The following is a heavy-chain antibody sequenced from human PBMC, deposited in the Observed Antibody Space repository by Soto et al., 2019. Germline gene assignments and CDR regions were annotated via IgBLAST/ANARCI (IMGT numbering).Heavy chain of an antibody. CDR2: ISGNGNSA. J-gene: IGHJ5*02. D-gene: IGHD4-4*01. Sequence: EVQLLESGGDLVQPGGSLRLSCAASGFTFSTYAMIWVRQAPGRGLEWVSSISGNGNSAHYADSVNGRFTVSRDNSKNTMYLQMNSLRAEDTALYYCTTDHVYSNSFDPWGQGTLVTVSS. CDR3: TTDHVYSNSFDP. V-gene: IGHV3-23*01. CDR1: GFTFSTYA.